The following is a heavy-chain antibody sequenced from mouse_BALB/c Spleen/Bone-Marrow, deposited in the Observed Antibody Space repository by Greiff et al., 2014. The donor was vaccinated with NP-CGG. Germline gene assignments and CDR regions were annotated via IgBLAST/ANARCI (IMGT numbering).Heavy chain of an antibody. V-gene: IGHV1S137*01. CDR2: ISTYYGDA. CDR1: GYTFTDYA. J-gene: IGHJ4*01. D-gene: IGHD2-1*01. Sequence: QVQLQQSGAELVRPGVPVKISCKGSGYTFTDYATHWVKQSHAKSLEWIGVISTYYGDASYNQKFKGKATMTVDKSSSTAYMELARLTSEDSAIYYCARGFYYGNSYYVMDYWGQGTSVTVSS. CDR3: ARGFYYGNSYYVMDY.